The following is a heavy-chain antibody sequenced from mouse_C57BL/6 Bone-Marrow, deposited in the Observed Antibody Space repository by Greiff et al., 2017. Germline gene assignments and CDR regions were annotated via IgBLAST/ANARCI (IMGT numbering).Heavy chain of an antibody. CDR2: ISDGGSYT. CDR1: GFTFSSYA. Sequence: EVMLVESGGGLVKPGGSLKLSCAASGFTFSSYAMSWVRQTPEKRLEWVGTISDGGSYTYYPDNVKGRFTISRDNAKNNLYLQMSHLKSEDTAMYYCARGANWDAMDYWGQGTSVTVSS. CDR3: ARGANWDAMDY. V-gene: IGHV5-4*03. J-gene: IGHJ4*01. D-gene: IGHD4-1*01.